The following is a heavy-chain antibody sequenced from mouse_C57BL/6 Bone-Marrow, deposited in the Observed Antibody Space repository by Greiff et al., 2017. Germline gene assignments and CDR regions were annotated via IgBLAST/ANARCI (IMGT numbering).Heavy chain of an antibody. J-gene: IGHJ2*01. Sequence: EVKLMESGGDLVKPGGSLKLSCAASGFTFSSYGMSWVRQTPDKRLEWVATISSGGSYTYYPDSVKGRFTISRDNAENTLYLQMSSLKSEDTAMYYCARPYGNYDYFGYWGQGTTLTVSS. V-gene: IGHV5-6*01. CDR1: GFTFSSYG. D-gene: IGHD2-1*01. CDR3: ARPYGNYDYFGY. CDR2: ISSGGSYT.